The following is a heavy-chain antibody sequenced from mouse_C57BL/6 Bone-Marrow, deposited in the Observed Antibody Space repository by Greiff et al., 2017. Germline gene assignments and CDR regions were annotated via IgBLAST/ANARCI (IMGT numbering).Heavy chain of an antibody. Sequence: QVQLQQSGPELVKPGASVKISCKASGYAFSSSWMNWVKQRPGRGLEWIGRIYPGDGDTNYNGKFKGKATLTADKSSSTAYMQLSSLTSEDSAVYFCASTVVASHWGQGTTLTVSS. J-gene: IGHJ2*01. CDR1: GYAFSSSW. D-gene: IGHD1-1*01. V-gene: IGHV1-82*01. CDR2: IYPGDGDT. CDR3: ASTVVASH.